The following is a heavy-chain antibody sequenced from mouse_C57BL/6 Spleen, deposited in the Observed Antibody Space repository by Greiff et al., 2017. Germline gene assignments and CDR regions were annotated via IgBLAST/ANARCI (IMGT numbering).Heavy chain of an antibody. CDR2: IYPGDGDT. Sequence: QVQLKESGPELVKPGASVKISCKASGYAFSSSWMNWVKQRPGKGLEWIGRIYPGDGDTNYNGKFKGKATLTADKSSSTAYMQHSSLTSEDSTVYFCAREGLSYWGQGTTLTVSS. D-gene: IGHD3-3*01. J-gene: IGHJ2*01. CDR1: GYAFSSSW. V-gene: IGHV1-82*01. CDR3: AREGLSY.